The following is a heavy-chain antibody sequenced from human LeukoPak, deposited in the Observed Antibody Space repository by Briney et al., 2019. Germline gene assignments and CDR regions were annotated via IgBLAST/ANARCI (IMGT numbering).Heavy chain of an antibody. Sequence: GGSLRLSCAASGFTFNQYGMSWVRQAPGKGLEWGSSLSWTGGDTRYADSVKDRFTISRDNAKKSLYLQMDSLRAEDTALYYCARRGYPYYYYMDVWGTGTTVTVSS. CDR1: GFTFNQYG. J-gene: IGHJ6*03. CDR2: LSWTGGDT. V-gene: IGHV3-20*04. CDR3: ARRGYPYYYYMDV. D-gene: IGHD3-16*02.